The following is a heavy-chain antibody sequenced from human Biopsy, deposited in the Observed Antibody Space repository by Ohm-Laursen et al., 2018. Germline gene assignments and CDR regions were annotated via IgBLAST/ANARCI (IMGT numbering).Heavy chain of an antibody. D-gene: IGHD3-10*01. CDR2: IYITGET. J-gene: IGHJ5*02. CDR1: GGYISHYY. Sequence: SYTLSLTCTVSGGYISHYYWTWIRQPAGQGLEWIGRIYITGETDYNPSLKSRVTMSVDSSKKQFSLKLKSVTAADTAIYYCARAPPLIRGVVESWFDPWGQGILVTVSS. V-gene: IGHV4-4*07. CDR3: ARAPPLIRGVVESWFDP.